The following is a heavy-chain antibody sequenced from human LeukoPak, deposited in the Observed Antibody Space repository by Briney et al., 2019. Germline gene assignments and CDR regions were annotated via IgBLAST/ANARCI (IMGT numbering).Heavy chain of an antibody. D-gene: IGHD6-19*01. CDR3: ARTRSQQYSSGWYYFDC. CDR2: ISYDGSNK. J-gene: IGHJ4*02. V-gene: IGHV3-30*04. CDR1: GFTFSSYA. Sequence: PGRSLRLSCAASGFTFSSYAMHWVRQAPGKGLEWVAVISYDGSNKYYADSVKGRFTTSRDNSKNTLYLQMNSLRAEDTAVYYCARTRSQQYSSGWYYFDCWGQGTLVTVSS.